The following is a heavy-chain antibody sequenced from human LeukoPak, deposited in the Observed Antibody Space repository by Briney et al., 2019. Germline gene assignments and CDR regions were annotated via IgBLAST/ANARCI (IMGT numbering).Heavy chain of an antibody. CDR2: ISSSGSTI. D-gene: IGHD4-17*01. J-gene: IGHJ4*02. V-gene: IGHV3-48*03. Sequence: GGSLRLSCAASGFTFSGYEMNWVRQAPGRGLEWVSYISSSGSTIYYADSVKGRFTISRDNAKNSLYLQMNSLRAEDTAVYYCAPDYGDYAPVDWGQGTLVTVSS. CDR1: GFTFSGYE. CDR3: APDYGDYAPVD.